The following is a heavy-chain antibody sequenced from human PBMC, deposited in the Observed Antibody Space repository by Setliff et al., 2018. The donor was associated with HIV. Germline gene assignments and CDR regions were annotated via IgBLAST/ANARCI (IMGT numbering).Heavy chain of an antibody. J-gene: IGHJ5*02. CDR1: GGSFSDFY. CDR2: ISYSGST. CDR3: ARGVARQVVIDRWFDP. D-gene: IGHD2-21*01. V-gene: IGHV4-34*01. Sequence: SETLSLTCAVFGGSFSDFYWSWIRQPPGKGLEWIGEISYSGSTVYNPSLKSRVTMSVDASKNLVSLNLNSVTAADTAIYYCARGVARQVVIDRWFDPWGQGTLVTVSS.